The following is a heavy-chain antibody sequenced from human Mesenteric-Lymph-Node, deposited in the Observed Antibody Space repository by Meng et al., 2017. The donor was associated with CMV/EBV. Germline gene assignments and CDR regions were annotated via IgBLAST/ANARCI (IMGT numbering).Heavy chain of an antibody. V-gene: IGHV4-59*01. CDR1: GGSISSYY. J-gene: IGHJ4*02. Sequence: SETLSLTCTVSGGSISSYYWSWIRQPPGKGLEWIGFISYSGSTNYNPSLKSRVTISVDTSKNQFSLNLSSVTAADTAVYYCARDYYGSGKIDYWGQGTLVTVSS. CDR2: ISYSGST. D-gene: IGHD3-10*01. CDR3: ARDYYGSGKIDY.